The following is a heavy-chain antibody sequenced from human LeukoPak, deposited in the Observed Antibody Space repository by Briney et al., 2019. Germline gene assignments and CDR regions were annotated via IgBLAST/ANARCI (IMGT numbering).Heavy chain of an antibody. V-gene: IGHV1-2*06. Sequence: ASVKVSCKASGYTFTGYYMHWVRQSPGQGLEWMGRINLNRGGTNYAQKFQGRVTMTRDTSISTAYMELSRLRSDDTAVYYCARVSVGFLEWLLHDKCDAFDIWGQGTMVTVSS. J-gene: IGHJ3*02. CDR3: ARVSVGFLEWLLHDKCDAFDI. D-gene: IGHD3-3*01. CDR2: INLNRGGT. CDR1: GYTFTGYY.